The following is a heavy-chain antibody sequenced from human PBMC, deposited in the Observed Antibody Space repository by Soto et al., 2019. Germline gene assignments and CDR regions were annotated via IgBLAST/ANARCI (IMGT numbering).Heavy chain of an antibody. J-gene: IGHJ6*03. CDR3: AREYYYGSGSMPYYYYYMDV. CDR2: IWYDGSNK. CDR1: GFTFSSYG. D-gene: IGHD3-10*01. V-gene: IGHV3-33*01. Sequence: GGSLRLSCAASGFTFSSYGMHWVRQAPGKGLEWVAVIWYDGSNKYYADSVKGRFTISRDNSKNTLYLQMNSLRAEDTAVYYCAREYYYGSGSMPYYYYYMDVWGKGTTVTVSS.